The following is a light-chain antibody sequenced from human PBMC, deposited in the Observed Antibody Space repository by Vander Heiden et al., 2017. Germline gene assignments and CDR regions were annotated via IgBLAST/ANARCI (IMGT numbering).Light chain of an antibody. CDR2: RDS. V-gene: IGLV3-9*01. J-gene: IGLJ1*01. CDR3: HVWDSSTDV. Sequence: SYELTQPLSVSVALGQTARLTCGGNNIGSKNVHWYQQRPGQAPVLVSYRDSNRPSGIPERFSGSNSGNTATLTISRAQAGDEADYYCHVWDSSTDVFGTGTKVTVL. CDR1: NIGSKN.